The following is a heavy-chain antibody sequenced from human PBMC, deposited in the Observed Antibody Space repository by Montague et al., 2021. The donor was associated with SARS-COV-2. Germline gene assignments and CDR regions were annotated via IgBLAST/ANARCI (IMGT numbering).Heavy chain of an antibody. V-gene: IGHV4-59*02. D-gene: IGHD2-15*01. Sequence: SETLSLTCSVSGGSASNYYWTWIRQSPGKGLQWIGYIFYTGSTKFNPSLKSRASMSLDTSKNHFSLRLSAVTAADTARYYCARAQNICFIANCVNYFDLWGLGALVTVSS. CDR1: GGSASNYY. CDR3: ARAQNICFIANCVNYFDL. J-gene: IGHJ4*02. CDR2: IFYTGST.